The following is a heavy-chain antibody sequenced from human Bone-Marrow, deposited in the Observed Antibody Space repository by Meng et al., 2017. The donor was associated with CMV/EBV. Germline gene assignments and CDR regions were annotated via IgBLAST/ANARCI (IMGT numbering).Heavy chain of an antibody. J-gene: IGHJ6*02. CDR1: GFTFSSYG. V-gene: IGHV3-74*01. CDR2: INSDGSST. Sequence: GESLKISCAASGFTFSSYGMHWVRQAPGKGLVWVSRINSDGSSTSYADSVKGRFTISRDNAKNTLYLQMNSLRAEDTAVYYCTRDLPSYYYGSGSYSGGMDVWGQGTTVTVSS. D-gene: IGHD3-10*01. CDR3: TRDLPSYYYGSGSYSGGMDV.